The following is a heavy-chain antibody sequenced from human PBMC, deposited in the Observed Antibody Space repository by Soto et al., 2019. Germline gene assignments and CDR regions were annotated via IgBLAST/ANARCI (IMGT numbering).Heavy chain of an antibody. J-gene: IGHJ4*02. CDR3: VRDGLDYYDTERLYCDK. CDR1: GFNFITYS. Sequence: EVQLVECGGGPVRPGGSLRLSCAASGFNFITYSLNWVRQAPGKGLEWVASISSSAIYIDYADSVKGRFTISRDNANNSLYLQMNSLRAEDTATYYCVRDGLDYYDTERLYCDKWGQGTLVTVSS. V-gene: IGHV3-21*02. D-gene: IGHD3-22*01. CDR2: ISSSAIYI.